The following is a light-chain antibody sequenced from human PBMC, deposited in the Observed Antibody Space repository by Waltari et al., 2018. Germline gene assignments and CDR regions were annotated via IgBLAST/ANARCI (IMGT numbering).Light chain of an antibody. V-gene: IGLV2-23*02. CDR3: CSYAGNYVWV. Sequence: QSALTQPAAVSGSPGQSVTISCTGASSDIGRYDIVSWYQPHPGNAPKLVISDVSKRPAAVSDRFSGSKSGDTASLTISGLQFEDEADYYCCSYAGNYVWVFGGGTRLTVL. CDR2: DVS. J-gene: IGLJ3*02. CDR1: SSDIGRYDI.